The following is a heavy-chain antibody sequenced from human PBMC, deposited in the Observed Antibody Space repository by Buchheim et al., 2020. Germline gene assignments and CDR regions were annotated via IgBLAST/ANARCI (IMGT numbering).Heavy chain of an antibody. CDR3: ARAQWAVGYY. CDR1: GFTFSVYW. J-gene: IGHJ4*02. V-gene: IGHV3-7*01. Sequence: EVQLVESGGGLVQPGGSLRLSCAASGFTFSVYWMTWVRQAPGKGPEWVANIKQGGGEKYYVDSVKGRFTISRDNTKNSLYLQMNSLRVEDTAVYYCARAQWAVGYYWGQGTL. CDR2: IKQGGGEK. D-gene: IGHD6-19*01.